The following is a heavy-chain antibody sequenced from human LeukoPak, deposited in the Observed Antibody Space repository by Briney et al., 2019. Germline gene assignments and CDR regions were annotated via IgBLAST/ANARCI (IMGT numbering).Heavy chain of an antibody. CDR3: ARQDSGPHQFDY. V-gene: IGHV4-39*01. CDR2: IYYSGST. J-gene: IGHJ4*02. D-gene: IGHD1-26*01. CDR1: GGSISSSSYY. Sequence: SETLSLTCTVSGGSISSSSYYWGWIRQPPGKGLEWIGSIYYSGSTYYNPSLKSRVTISVDTSKNQFSLKLSSVTAADTAVYYCARQDSGPHQFDYWGQGTLVTVSS.